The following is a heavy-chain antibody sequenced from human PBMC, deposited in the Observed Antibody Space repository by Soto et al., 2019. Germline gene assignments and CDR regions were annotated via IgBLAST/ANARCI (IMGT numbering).Heavy chain of an antibody. CDR1: GFTYSSYS. J-gene: IGHJ6*03. CDR2: ISSSSSYI. V-gene: IGHV3-21*01. CDR3: ATGPPNIWFGDRYYMDV. Sequence: EVQLVESGGGLVKPGGSLRLSCAASGFTYSSYSMNWVRQAPGKGLEWVSSISSSSSYIYYADSVKGRFTISRDNAKNSLYLQMNSLRAEDTAVYYCATGPPNIWFGDRYYMDVWGKGTTVTVSS. D-gene: IGHD3-10*01.